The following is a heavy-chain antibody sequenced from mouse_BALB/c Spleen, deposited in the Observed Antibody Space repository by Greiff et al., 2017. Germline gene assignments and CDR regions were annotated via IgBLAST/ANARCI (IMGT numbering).Heavy chain of an antibody. CDR1: GFSLTSYG. Sequence: QVQLQQSGPGLVAPSQSLSITCPVSGFSLTSYGVHWVRQPPGKGLEWLGVIWAGGSTNYNSALMARLSISKDNSKSQVFLKMNSLQTDDTAMYYCARDQGIGYAMDYWGQGTSVTVSS. CDR3: ARDQGIGYAMDY. CDR2: IWAGGST. V-gene: IGHV2-9*02. D-gene: IGHD2-14*01. J-gene: IGHJ4*01.